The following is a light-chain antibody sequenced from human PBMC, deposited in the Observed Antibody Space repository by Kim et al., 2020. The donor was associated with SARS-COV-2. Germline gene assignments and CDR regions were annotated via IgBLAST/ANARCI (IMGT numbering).Light chain of an antibody. Sequence: EIVLTQSPGTLSLSPGERATLSCRASQSVSSSYLAWYQQKPGQAPRLLIYGASRRATGIPDRCSGSGSGTDFTLTISRLEPEDFAVYYCQQYGSSPPYTFGQGTKLEI. CDR1: QSVSSSY. V-gene: IGKV3-20*01. J-gene: IGKJ2*01. CDR3: QQYGSSPPYT. CDR2: GAS.